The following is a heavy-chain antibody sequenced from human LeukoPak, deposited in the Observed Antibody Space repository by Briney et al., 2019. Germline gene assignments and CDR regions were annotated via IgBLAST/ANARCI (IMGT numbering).Heavy chain of an antibody. CDR2: ISQDGSEK. CDR1: GFTFNNYW. CDR3: ARAVGRSGSDY. D-gene: IGHD3-3*01. Sequence: GVSLRLSCAATGFTFNNYWLTWVRQAPGKGLEWVAKISQDGSEKYYVDSVKGRFTISRDSGKNSLYLLMNSLRVEDTAVYYCARAVGRSGSDYCGQGTLVTVSS. J-gene: IGHJ4*02. V-gene: IGHV3-7*01.